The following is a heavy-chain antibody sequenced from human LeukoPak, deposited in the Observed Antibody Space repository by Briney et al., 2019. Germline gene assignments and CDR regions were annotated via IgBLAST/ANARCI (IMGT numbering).Heavy chain of an antibody. CDR1: GFTFSSYW. D-gene: IGHD3-10*01. V-gene: IGHV3-7*01. CDR3: ARDSGIRTVDY. CDR2: IGRDGSEK. Sequence: GGSLRLSCAASGFTFSSYWMSWVRQAPGKGLEWVANIGRDGSEKYYVDSVKGRLTISRDNAVNSLFLQMNSLTAEDTAVYYCARDSGIRTVDYWGQGTLVTVSS. J-gene: IGHJ4*02.